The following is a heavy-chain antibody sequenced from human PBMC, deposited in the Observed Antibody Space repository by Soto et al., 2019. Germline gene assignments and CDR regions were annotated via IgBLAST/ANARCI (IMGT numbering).Heavy chain of an antibody. V-gene: IGHV4-59*01. CDR2: ICYSGST. CDR3: ARSGGGWYYFDS. J-gene: IGHJ4*02. Sequence: XETLFVTFTVSGCSISSYYWSWIRQPPGKGLEWIGYICYSGSTNYNPSLKSRVTISVDTSKNQFSLKLSSVTAADTAVYYCARSGGGWYYFDSSGQGTLVTVSS. CDR1: GCSISSYY. D-gene: IGHD6-19*01.